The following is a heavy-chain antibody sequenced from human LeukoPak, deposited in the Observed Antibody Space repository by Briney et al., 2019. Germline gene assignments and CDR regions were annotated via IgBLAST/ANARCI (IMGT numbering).Heavy chain of an antibody. Sequence: GGSLRLSCAASIFSFSTFGFHWVRQAPGKGLEWVAFIPYDGSDKDYADSVKGRFTVSRDNSKNTLYLHMNSLRVEDTAVYYCAKGLGDYDDFRLGFWGQGTLVTVSS. CDR1: IFSFSTFG. D-gene: IGHD4-17*01. V-gene: IGHV3-30*02. CDR3: AKGLGDYDDFRLGF. CDR2: IPYDGSDK. J-gene: IGHJ4*02.